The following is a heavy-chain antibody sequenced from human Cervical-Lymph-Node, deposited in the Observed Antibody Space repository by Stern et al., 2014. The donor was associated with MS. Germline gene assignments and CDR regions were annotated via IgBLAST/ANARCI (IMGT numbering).Heavy chain of an antibody. J-gene: IGHJ5*02. CDR2: IYWDDDK. V-gene: IGHV2-5*02. CDR3: AHRRYSSSWYDYNWFDP. D-gene: IGHD6-13*01. Sequence: QITLKESGPTLVKPTQTLTLTCTFSGFSLSTSGVGVGWIRQPPGKDLEWLAIIYWDDDKRYSPSLKSRLTITKDTSKNQVVLTMTNMDPVDTATYYCAHRRYSSSWYDYNWFDPWGQGTLVTVSS. CDR1: GFSLSTSGVG.